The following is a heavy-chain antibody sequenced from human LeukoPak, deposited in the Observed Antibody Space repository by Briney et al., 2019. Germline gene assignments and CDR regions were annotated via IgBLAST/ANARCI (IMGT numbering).Heavy chain of an antibody. Sequence: GGSLRLSCAASGFTFSNAWMSWVRQAPGKGLEWVANIKQDGSEKYYVDSVKGRFTISRDNAKNSLYLQMNSLRAEDTAVYYCAELGITMIGGVWGKGTTVTISS. CDR3: AELGITMIGGV. V-gene: IGHV3-7*01. J-gene: IGHJ6*04. D-gene: IGHD3-10*02. CDR2: IKQDGSEK. CDR1: GFTFSNAW.